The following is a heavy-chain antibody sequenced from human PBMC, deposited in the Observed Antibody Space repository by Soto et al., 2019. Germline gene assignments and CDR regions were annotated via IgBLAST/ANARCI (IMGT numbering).Heavy chain of an antibody. J-gene: IGHJ4*02. CDR1: GHTFSRYD. CDR2: IDPSGGVR. V-gene: IGHV1-46*03. Sequence: GASVKVSCKASGHTFSRYDMHWVRQAPGQGLEWMGIIDPSGGVRTNAQRFQGRLSLTSDTSSRTLFLELSGLTSEDTAVYYCALVCGHCLSFDYWGRGTLVTV. D-gene: IGHD6-6*01. CDR3: ALVCGHCLSFDY.